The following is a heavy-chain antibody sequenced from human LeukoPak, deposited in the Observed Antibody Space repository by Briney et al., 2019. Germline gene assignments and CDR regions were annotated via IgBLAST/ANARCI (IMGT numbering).Heavy chain of an antibody. V-gene: IGHV4-59*01. CDR1: GGSISNYY. D-gene: IGHD3-16*01. CDR2: IYYSGTT. CDR3: AREGGGFDY. Sequence: SETLSLTCTVSGGSISNYYWNWIRQPPGKGLEWIGYIYYSGTTNYNPSLKSRVSMSVDTSKNQFSLKLSSVTAADTAVYYCAREGGGFDYWGQGTLVTVSS. J-gene: IGHJ4*02.